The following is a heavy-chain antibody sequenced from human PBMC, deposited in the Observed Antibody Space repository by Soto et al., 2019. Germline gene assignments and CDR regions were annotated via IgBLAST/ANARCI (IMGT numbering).Heavy chain of an antibody. V-gene: IGHV3-23*01. CDR1: GFTFSSYA. J-gene: IGHJ4*01. D-gene: IGHD6-13*01. Sequence: GGSLRLSCAASGFTFSSYAMSWVRQAPGKGLEWVSAISGSGGSTYYADSVKGRFTISRDNSKNTLYLQMNSLRAEDTAVYYYATAQLYSRRSSAYCGHVTLVTVSS. CDR2: ISGSGGST. CDR3: ATAQLYSRRSSAY.